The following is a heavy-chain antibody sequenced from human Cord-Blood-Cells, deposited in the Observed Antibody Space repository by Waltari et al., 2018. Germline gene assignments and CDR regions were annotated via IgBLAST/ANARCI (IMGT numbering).Heavy chain of an antibody. V-gene: IGHV1-69*01. CDR3: ARDRLGYCSSTSCYYFDY. J-gene: IGHJ4*02. D-gene: IGHD2-2*01. CDR1: GGTFSSYA. Sequence: QVQLVQSGAEVKKPGSSVRVSCKASGGTFSSYAIRWVRQAPGQGLEWMGGIIPIFGTANYAQKFQGRVTITADESTSTAYMELSSLRSEDTAVYYCARDRLGYCSSTSCYYFDYWGQGTLVTVSS. CDR2: IIPIFGTA.